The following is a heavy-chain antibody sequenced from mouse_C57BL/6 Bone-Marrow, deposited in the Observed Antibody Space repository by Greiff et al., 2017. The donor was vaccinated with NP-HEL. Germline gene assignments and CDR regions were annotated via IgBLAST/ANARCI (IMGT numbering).Heavy chain of an antibody. CDR2: IYPRTGNT. CDR1: GYTFTSYG. D-gene: IGHD2-12*01. Sequence: VKLVESGAELARPGASVKLSCKASGYTFTSYGISWVKQSTGQGLEWIGEIYPRTGNTYYNEKFKGKATLTDAKSSSTATMELRSLRSEASADFFCGRGLLYLPRFAFWGQGTLVTVSA. CDR3: GRGLLYLPRFAF. J-gene: IGHJ3*01. V-gene: IGHV1-81*01.